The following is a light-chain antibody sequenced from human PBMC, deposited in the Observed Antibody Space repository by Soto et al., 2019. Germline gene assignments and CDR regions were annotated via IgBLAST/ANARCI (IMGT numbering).Light chain of an antibody. CDR3: HEYEAMPIT. J-gene: IGKJ5*01. V-gene: IGKV1-33*01. CDR2: DES. CDR1: KDIRTS. Sequence: QISQRRSSPSASVGEKGTITCXESKDIRTSLNWYTEKKGREXKXXXYDESNLKTGVHSRLRGRGSGNHFTLNLSSMQPDDSRPYYCHEYEAMPITLGEGTSLEI.